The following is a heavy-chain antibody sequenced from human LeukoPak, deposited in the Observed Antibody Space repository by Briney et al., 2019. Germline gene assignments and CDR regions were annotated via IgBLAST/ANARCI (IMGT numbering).Heavy chain of an antibody. CDR3: ARHRSMVRGVKYYYYMDV. V-gene: IGHV4-34*01. CDR1: GGSFSGYY. Sequence: SETLSLTCAVYGGSFSGYYWSWIRQPPGKGLEWIGEINHSGSTNYNPSLKSRVTISVDTSKYQFSLKLSSVTAADTAVYYCARHRSMVRGVKYYYYMDVWGKGTTVTISS. CDR2: INHSGST. J-gene: IGHJ6*03. D-gene: IGHD3-10*01.